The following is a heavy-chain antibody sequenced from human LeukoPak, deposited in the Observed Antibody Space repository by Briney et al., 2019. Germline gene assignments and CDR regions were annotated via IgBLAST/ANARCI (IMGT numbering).Heavy chain of an antibody. CDR3: ARDGGLQSHFDY. CDR1: GGSLSGHY. V-gene: IGHV4-59*11. CDR2: VSYTGRT. Sequence: SETLSLTCTVSGGSLSGHYWSWIRQPPGKRLEWIGYVSYTGRTKYNPSLQSRVTISIDTSKSQFSLKLTSVTAADTAVYYCARDGGLQSHFDYWGQGALVTVSS. D-gene: IGHD5-24*01. J-gene: IGHJ4*02.